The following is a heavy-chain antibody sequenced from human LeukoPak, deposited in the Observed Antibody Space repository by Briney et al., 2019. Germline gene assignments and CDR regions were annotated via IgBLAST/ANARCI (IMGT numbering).Heavy chain of an antibody. CDR3: ARENDTSGFSASGFDS. CDR2: MNPNSGNT. CDR1: GYTFTSYD. J-gene: IGHJ4*02. Sequence: ASVKVSCKASGYTFTSYDINWVRQATGQGLEWMGWMNPNSGNTGYAQKFQGRVTITRNTSISTAYMELSSLRSEDTAVYYCARENDTSGFSASGFDSWGQGTLVTVSS. D-gene: IGHD3-22*01. V-gene: IGHV1-8*03.